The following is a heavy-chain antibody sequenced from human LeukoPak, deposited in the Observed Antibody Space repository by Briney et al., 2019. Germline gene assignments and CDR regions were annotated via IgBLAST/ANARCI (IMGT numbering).Heavy chain of an antibody. Sequence: SETLSLTCAVYGGSFSGYYWSWIRQPPGKGLEWIGEINHSGSTNYNPSLKSRVTISVDTSKNQFSLKLSSVTAAYTAVYYCARASKNWGQGTLVTVSS. CDR3: ARASKN. V-gene: IGHV4-34*01. D-gene: IGHD6-6*01. J-gene: IGHJ4*02. CDR1: GGSFSGYY. CDR2: INHSGST.